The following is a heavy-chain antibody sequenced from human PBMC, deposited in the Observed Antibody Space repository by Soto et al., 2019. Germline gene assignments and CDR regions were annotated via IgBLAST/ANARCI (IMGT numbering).Heavy chain of an antibody. CDR2: IYYSGST. CDR3: ACGDSYDSSAYPKGDPFDY. CDR1: GGSISGGGYY. D-gene: IGHD3-22*01. V-gene: IGHV4-31*03. J-gene: IGHJ4*02. Sequence: SETLSLACTVSGGSISGGGYYWSWIRQHPGRGLEWIGYIYYSGSTYYNPSLKSRVTISVDASNHQFSLKLSSVTAADTAVYYCACGDSYDSSAYPKGDPFDYWGQGTLVAVS.